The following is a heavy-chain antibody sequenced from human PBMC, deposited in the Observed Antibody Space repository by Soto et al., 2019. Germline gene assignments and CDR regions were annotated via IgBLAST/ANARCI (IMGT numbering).Heavy chain of an antibody. D-gene: IGHD3-22*01. CDR1: GGSFSGYY. CDR2: INHSGST. Sequence: PSETLSLTCAVYGGSFSGYYWSWIRQPPGKGLEWIGEINHSGSTNYNPSLKSRVTISVDTSKNQFSLKLSSVTAADTAVYYCARGDSDDSSGYEAHWGQGTLVTVSS. CDR3: ARGDSDDSSGYEAH. J-gene: IGHJ4*02. V-gene: IGHV4-34*01.